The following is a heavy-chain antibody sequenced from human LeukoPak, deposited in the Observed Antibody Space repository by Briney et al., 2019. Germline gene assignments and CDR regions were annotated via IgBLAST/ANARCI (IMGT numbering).Heavy chain of an antibody. V-gene: IGHV1-8*03. J-gene: IGHJ5*02. CDR2: MNPNSGNT. Sequence: ASVKVSCKASGYTFTSYDINWVRQATGQGLEWMGWMNPNSGNTGYAQKFQGRVTITRNTSISTAYMELSSLRSEDTAVYYCARGLTTGGYSYGNWFDPWGQGTLVTVSS. CDR1: GYTFTSYD. CDR3: ARGLTTGGYSYGNWFDP. D-gene: IGHD5-18*01.